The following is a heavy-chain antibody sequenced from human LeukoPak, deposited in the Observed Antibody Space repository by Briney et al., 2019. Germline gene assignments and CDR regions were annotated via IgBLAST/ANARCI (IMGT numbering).Heavy chain of an antibody. CDR1: GFTFSNAW. CDR3: TTVGGDYYESSLYFQH. J-gene: IGHJ1*01. CDR2: IKSKTDGGTT. V-gene: IGHV3-15*01. Sequence: PGGSLRLSCAASGFTFSNAWMSWVRQTPGKGLEWVGRIKSKTDGGTTDYAAPVKGRFTISRDDSKNTLYLQMNSLKTEDTAVYYCTTVGGDYYESSLYFQHWGQGTLVTVSS. D-gene: IGHD3-22*01.